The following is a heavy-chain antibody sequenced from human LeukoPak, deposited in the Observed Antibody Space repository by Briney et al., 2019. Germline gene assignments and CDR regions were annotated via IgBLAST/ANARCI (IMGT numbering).Heavy chain of an antibody. Sequence: GGSLRLSCAASGFTFSNYAMYWVRQAPGGGLEYVSAISTNGGSTDYANSVKGRFTISRDNSDNRVFLQMGTLRAEDMAVYYCARGGYYDSSVSFDYWGRAILVTVSS. D-gene: IGHD3-22*01. J-gene: IGHJ4*02. CDR2: ISTNGGST. CDR1: GFTFSNYA. V-gene: IGHV3-64*01. CDR3: ARGGYYDSSVSFDY.